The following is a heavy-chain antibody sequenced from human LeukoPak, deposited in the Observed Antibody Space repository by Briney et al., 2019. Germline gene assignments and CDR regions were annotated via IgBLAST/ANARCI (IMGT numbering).Heavy chain of an antibody. V-gene: IGHV1-2*02. J-gene: IGHJ4*02. D-gene: IGHD3-22*01. CDR2: INPNSGGT. CDR1: GYTFTGYY. CDR3: AKVGYYDSSGYWDY. Sequence: ASVKVSCKASGYTFTGYYMHWVRQAPGQGLEWMGWINPNSGGTNYAQKFQGRVTMTRDTSISTAYMELSRLRSDDTAVYYCAKVGYYDSSGYWDYWGQGTLVTVSS.